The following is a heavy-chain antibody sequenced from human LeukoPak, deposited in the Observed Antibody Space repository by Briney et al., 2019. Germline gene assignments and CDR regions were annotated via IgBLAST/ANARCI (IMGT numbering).Heavy chain of an antibody. V-gene: IGHV4-59*01. CDR1: GGSISGSY. Sequence: PSETLSLTCTVSGGSISGSYWNWIRQPPGKGLEWIGYIYYSGSTNYNPSLKSRVTISVDTSKNQFSLKLNSVTAADTAVYNCARGSGAFDDWGQGTLVTVSS. J-gene: IGHJ4*02. CDR2: IYYSGST. CDR3: ARGSGAFDD.